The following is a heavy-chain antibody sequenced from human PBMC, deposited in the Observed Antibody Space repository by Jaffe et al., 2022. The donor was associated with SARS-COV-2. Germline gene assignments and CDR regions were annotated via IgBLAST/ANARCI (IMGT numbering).Heavy chain of an antibody. CDR2: VYYSGST. CDR3: ARDNDSGSRWFDP. J-gene: IGHJ5*02. V-gene: IGHV4-59*01. CDR1: GGSISTYY. Sequence: QVQLQESGPGLVKPSETLSLTCTVSGGSISTYYWSWIRQPPGRGLEWIGYVYYSGSTSYNPSLKSRLTISVDTSKNQFSLKLSSVTAADTAMYYCARDNDSGSRWFDPWGQGTLVTVSS. D-gene: IGHD3-10*01.